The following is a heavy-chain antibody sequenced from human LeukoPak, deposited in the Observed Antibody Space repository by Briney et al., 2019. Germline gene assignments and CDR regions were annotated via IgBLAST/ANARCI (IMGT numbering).Heavy chain of an antibody. Sequence: SETLSLTCTVSGGSISSGDYYWSWIRQPPGKGLEWIGYIYYSGSTYYNPSLKSRVTISVDTSKNQISLKLSSVTAADTAVYYCARVNYYDSSGYLLDYFDYWGQGTPVTVSS. D-gene: IGHD3-22*01. V-gene: IGHV4-30-4*01. CDR2: IYYSGST. J-gene: IGHJ4*02. CDR1: GGSISSGDYY. CDR3: ARVNYYDSSGYLLDYFDY.